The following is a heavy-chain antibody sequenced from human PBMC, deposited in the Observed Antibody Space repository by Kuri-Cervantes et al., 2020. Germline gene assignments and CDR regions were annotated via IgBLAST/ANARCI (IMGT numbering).Heavy chain of an antibody. D-gene: IGHD3-10*01. J-gene: IGHJ4*02. V-gene: IGHV3-11*04. CDR1: GFTFSDYD. CDR2: ITRSGITI. Sequence: GGSLRLSCAASGFTFSDYDVSWIRQAPGKGLEWVSYITRSGITIYYADSVKGRFTISRDNAKNSLYLQMNSLRAEDTAVYYCARVRGLMFDGYYFDYWGQGTLVTVSS. CDR3: ARVRGLMFDGYYFDY.